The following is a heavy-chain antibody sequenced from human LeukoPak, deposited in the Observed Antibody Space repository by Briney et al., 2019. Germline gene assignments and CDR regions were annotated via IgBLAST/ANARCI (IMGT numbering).Heavy chain of an antibody. CDR3: ARDDGGTPGP. CDR2: ISDSGGYT. CDR1: GFTFSSYS. D-gene: IGHD1-14*01. J-gene: IGHJ5*02. Sequence: GGSLRLSCAASGFTFSSYSMTWVRQAPGKGLEWVSVISDSGGYTSYADSVKGRFTISRDNSKNTLYLQMNSLRAEDTAVYYCARDDGGTPGPWGQGTLVTVSS. V-gene: IGHV3-23*01.